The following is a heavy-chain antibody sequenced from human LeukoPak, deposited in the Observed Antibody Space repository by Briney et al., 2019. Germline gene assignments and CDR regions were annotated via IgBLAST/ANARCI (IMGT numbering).Heavy chain of an antibody. V-gene: IGHV3-72*01. CDR2: TRDKTNSYST. Sequence: AGGSLRLSCAASGFTFSNHYMDWVRQAPGKGLEWVGRTRDKTNSYSTEDVASVRGRFTISRDDSKNSLYLQMNSLKTEDTAVYYCARGPAVAGDDAFDIWGQGTMVTVSS. J-gene: IGHJ3*02. CDR3: ARGPAVAGDDAFDI. CDR1: GFTFSNHY. D-gene: IGHD6-19*01.